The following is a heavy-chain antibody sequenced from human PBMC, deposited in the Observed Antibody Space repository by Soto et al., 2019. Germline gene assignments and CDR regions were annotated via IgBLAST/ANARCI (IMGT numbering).Heavy chain of an antibody. CDR3: GYQRLNYYYYYYMDV. J-gene: IGHJ6*03. Sequence: PGGSLRLSCAASGFTFSSYWMSWVRQAPGKGLEWVANIKQDGSEKYYVDSVKGRFTISRDNAKNSLYLQMNSLRAEDTAVYYCGYQRLNYYYYYYMDVWGKGTTVIVSS. CDR1: GFTFSSYW. CDR2: IKQDGSEK. D-gene: IGHD2-2*01. V-gene: IGHV3-7*01.